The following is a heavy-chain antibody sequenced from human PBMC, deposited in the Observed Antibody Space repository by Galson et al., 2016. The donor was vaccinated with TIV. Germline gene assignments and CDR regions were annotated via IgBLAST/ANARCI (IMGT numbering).Heavy chain of an antibody. D-gene: IGHD3-10*01. V-gene: IGHV3-11*04. CDR1: GLTFGDYY. CDR2: ISFTADYI. J-gene: IGHJ4*02. CDR3: SRIQTYGSGSYCNDY. Sequence: SLRLSCAASGLTFGDYYLSWIRQAPGKGLEWVSLISFTADYIYYADSVKGRFTISRDNAKRSLHLQMNSLRAEDTTIYYCSRIQTYGSGSYCNDYWGPGTLVTVSS.